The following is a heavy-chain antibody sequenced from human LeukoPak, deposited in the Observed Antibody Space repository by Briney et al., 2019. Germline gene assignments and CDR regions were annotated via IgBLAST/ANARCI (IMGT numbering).Heavy chain of an antibody. D-gene: IGHD6-19*01. CDR2: ISAYNGNT. CDR1: GYTFIDHG. V-gene: IGHV1-18*01. CDR3: ARDSGSGWYNWFDP. Sequence: GASVKVSCKASGYTFIDHGISWVRQAPGQGLEWMGWISAYNGNTNYAQKLQGRLTMTTDTSTRTAYMELRSLSSDDTAVYYCARDSGSGWYNWFDPWGQGTLVTVSS. J-gene: IGHJ5*02.